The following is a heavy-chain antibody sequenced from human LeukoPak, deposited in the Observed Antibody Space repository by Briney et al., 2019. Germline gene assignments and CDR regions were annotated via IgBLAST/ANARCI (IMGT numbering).Heavy chain of an antibody. V-gene: IGHV4-61*02. CDR2: IYTSGIT. Sequence: PSQTLYLTWTVSGRSISSGSSFWSWIRQPAGKGLGWIGRIYTSGITNYNPSHTSRLTTPVSTTKHQFSPKLRSVTTPAKAVYYCARDPLYYYDSSGLVPGRDFQHWGQGTLVTVSS. CDR3: ARDPLYYYDSSGLVPGRDFQH. J-gene: IGHJ1*01. CDR1: GRSISSGSSF. D-gene: IGHD3-22*01.